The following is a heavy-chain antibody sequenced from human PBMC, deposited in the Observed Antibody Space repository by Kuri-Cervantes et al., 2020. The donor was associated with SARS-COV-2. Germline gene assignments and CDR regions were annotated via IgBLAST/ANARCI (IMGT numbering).Heavy chain of an antibody. V-gene: IGHV3-11*01. CDR2: ISSSGSTI. CDR1: GFTLSDYY. D-gene: IGHD6-13*01. CDR3: ARVVGSSWPTNYYGMDV. J-gene: IGHJ6*02. Sequence: GESLKISCAASGFTLSDYYMSWIRQAPGKGLEWVSYISSSGSTIYYADSVKGRFTISRDNAKNSLYLQMNSLRAEDTAVYYCARVVGSSWPTNYYGMDVWGQGTTVTVSS.